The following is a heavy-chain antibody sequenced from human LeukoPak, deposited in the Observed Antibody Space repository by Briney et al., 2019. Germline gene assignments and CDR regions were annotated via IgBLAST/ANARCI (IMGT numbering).Heavy chain of an antibody. V-gene: IGHV5-51*01. CDR2: IYGGDSGT. Sequence: GESLKISCKGSGYSFANYWIGWVRQKPGQRLEWLSIIYGGDSGTRYSPSFQGQVLISADKSISTAYLQWSSLKASDTAMYYCARPESSGRTAVDYWGQGTLVTVSS. CDR1: GYSFANYW. D-gene: IGHD6-19*01. J-gene: IGHJ4*02. CDR3: ARPESSGRTAVDY.